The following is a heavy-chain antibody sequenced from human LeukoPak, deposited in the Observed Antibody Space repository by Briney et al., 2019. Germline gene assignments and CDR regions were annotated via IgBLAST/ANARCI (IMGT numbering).Heavy chain of an antibody. Sequence: SETLSLTCTVSGGSISSSSYYWGWLRQPPGKGLEWIGSIYYSGSTYYNPSLKSRVTISVDTSKNQFSLKLSSVTAADTAVYYCASLPGVDPFDYWGQGTLVTVSS. CDR1: GGSISSSSYY. D-gene: IGHD3-10*01. CDR3: ASLPGVDPFDY. V-gene: IGHV4-39*01. J-gene: IGHJ4*02. CDR2: IYYSGST.